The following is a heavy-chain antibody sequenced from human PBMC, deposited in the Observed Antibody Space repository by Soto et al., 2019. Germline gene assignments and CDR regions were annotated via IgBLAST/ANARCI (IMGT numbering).Heavy chain of an antibody. CDR2: IYSSGTT. D-gene: IGHD3-16*01. CDR3: ALGMFMDV. J-gene: IGHJ6*03. V-gene: IGHV4-31*03. Sequence: QVQLQESGPGLVKPSQTLSLSCSVSGVSVTTSGHYWNWVRQHPGKGLEWIGYIYSSGTTYYNPSLKSRLVMSGEPSTNPISLSLSSLTVADTALYFCALGMFMDVWGRGTTVTVSS. CDR1: GVSVTTSGHY.